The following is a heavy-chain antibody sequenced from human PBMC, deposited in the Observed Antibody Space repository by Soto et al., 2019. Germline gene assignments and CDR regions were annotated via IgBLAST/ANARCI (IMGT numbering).Heavy chain of an antibody. D-gene: IGHD2-2*01. CDR3: ARGYCSSTSCQGAYYYYYMDV. Sequence: GGSLRLSCAASGFTFSSYGMHWVRQAPGKGLEWVAVIWYDGSNKYYADSVKGRFTISRDNSKNTLYLQMNSLRAEDTAVYYCARGYCSSTSCQGAYYYYYMDVWGKGTTVTVSS. V-gene: IGHV3-33*01. J-gene: IGHJ6*03. CDR1: GFTFSSYG. CDR2: IWYDGSNK.